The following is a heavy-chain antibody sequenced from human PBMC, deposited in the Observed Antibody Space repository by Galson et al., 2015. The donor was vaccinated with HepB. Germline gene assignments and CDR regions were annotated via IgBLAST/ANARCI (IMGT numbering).Heavy chain of an antibody. CDR1: GFTFSVYT. CDR3: AKDSGFGGEDY. CDR2: VRGSGTGT. V-gene: IGHV3-23*01. Sequence: SLRLSCAASGFTFSVYTMNWVRQVPGKGLEWVSAVRGSGTGTWYADSVKGRFTISRDDSKNTVFLQLNSLRAEDKPIYYCAKDSGFGGEDYWGQGILVTVSS. D-gene: IGHD3-16*01. J-gene: IGHJ4*02.